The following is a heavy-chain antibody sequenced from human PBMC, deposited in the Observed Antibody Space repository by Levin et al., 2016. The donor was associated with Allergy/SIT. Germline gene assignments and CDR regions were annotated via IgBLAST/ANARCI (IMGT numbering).Heavy chain of an antibody. CDR1: GFTFSSYW. Sequence: GESLKISCAASGFTFSSYWMHWVRQAPGKGLVWVSRINSDGSSTSYADSVKGRFTISRDNAKNTLYLQMNSLRAEDTAVYYCARGGDYGMDVWGQGTTVTVSS. CDR3: ARGGDYGMDV. V-gene: IGHV3-74*01. J-gene: IGHJ6*02. CDR2: INSDGSST.